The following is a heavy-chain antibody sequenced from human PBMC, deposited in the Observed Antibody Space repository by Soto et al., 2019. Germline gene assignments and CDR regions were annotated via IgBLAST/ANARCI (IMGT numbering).Heavy chain of an antibody. J-gene: IGHJ4*02. V-gene: IGHV3-30*18. Sequence: QVQLVESGGGVVQPGRSLRLSCVASGFTFSSYGMHWVRQAPGKGLEWVAVISYDGSYKYYADSVKGRFTISRDNSKNTLYLQMNSLRAEDTAVYYCAKDYPPYGGKAPNFDYWGQGTLVTVSS. CDR3: AKDYPPYGGKAPNFDY. D-gene: IGHD4-17*01. CDR1: GFTFSSYG. CDR2: ISYDGSYK.